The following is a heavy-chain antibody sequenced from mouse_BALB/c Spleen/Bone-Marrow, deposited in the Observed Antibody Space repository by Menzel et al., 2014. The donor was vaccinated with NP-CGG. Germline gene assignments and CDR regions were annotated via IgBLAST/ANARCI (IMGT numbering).Heavy chain of an antibody. D-gene: IGHD1-1*01. CDR2: IWASGST. J-gene: IGHJ4*01. CDR1: GFSLTSYG. Sequence: VKLMESGPGLVAPSQSLSITCTVSGFSLTSYGVHWVRQPPGKGLEWLGVIWASGSTNYNSALMSRLSISKDNSKSXVFLKMNSLQTDDTAMYYCARAPLLRYHYAMDYWGQGTSVTVSS. V-gene: IGHV2-9*02. CDR3: ARAPLLRYHYAMDY.